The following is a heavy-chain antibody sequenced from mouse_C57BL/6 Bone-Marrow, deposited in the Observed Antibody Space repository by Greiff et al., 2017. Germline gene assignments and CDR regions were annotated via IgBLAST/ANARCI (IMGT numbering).Heavy chain of an antibody. D-gene: IGHD6-1*01. CDR1: GYTFTSYW. J-gene: IGHJ3*01. Sequence: QVQLQQPGAELVQPGASVKLSCKASGYTFTSYWMHWVKQRPGQGLEWIGMIHPNSGSTNYNEKFKSKATLTVDKSSSTAYMQLSSLTSEDSAVYYCARDSACSWFAYWGQGTLVTVSA. CDR2: IHPNSGST. CDR3: ARDSACSWFAY. V-gene: IGHV1-64*01.